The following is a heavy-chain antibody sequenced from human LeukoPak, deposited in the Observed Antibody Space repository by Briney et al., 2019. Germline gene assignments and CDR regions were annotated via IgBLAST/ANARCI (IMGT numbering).Heavy chain of an antibody. V-gene: IGHV3-30*04. CDR1: GFTFSSYA. CDR3: ARGANYYDSSGYSYNFDY. Sequence: GGSLRLSCAASGFTFSSYAMHWVRQAPAKGLEWVAVISYDGSNKYYADSVKGRFTISRDNSKNTLYLQMNSLRAEDTAVYYCARGANYYDSSGYSYNFDYWGQGTLVTVSS. D-gene: IGHD3-22*01. CDR2: ISYDGSNK. J-gene: IGHJ4*02.